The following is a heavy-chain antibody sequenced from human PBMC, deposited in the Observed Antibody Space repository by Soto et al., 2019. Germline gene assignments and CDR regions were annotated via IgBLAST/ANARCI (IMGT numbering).Heavy chain of an antibody. Sequence: ASVKVSCKASGGTFSSYAISWVRQAPGQGLEWMGGIIPIFGTANYAQKFKGRVTITADKSTSTAYMELSSLRSEDTAVYYCARVVDYGDYYFDYWGRGTLVTVSS. V-gene: IGHV1-69*06. J-gene: IGHJ4*02. CDR2: IIPIFGTA. CDR1: GGTFSSYA. D-gene: IGHD4-17*01. CDR3: ARVVDYGDYYFDY.